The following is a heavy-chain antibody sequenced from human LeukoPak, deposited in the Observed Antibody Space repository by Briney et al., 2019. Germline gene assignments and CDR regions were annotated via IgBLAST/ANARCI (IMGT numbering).Heavy chain of an antibody. V-gene: IGHV4-34*01. CDR2: INHSGST. Sequence: SETLSLTCAVYGGSFSGYYWSWIRQPPGKGLEWIGEINHSGSTNYNPSLKSRVTVSVETSKNQFSLNLSSVTTADTAVYSCARVSCTSYSSGWYRAYYYYYMVVWGKGTTVTVSS. J-gene: IGHJ6*03. CDR3: ARVSCTSYSSGWYRAYYYYYMVV. CDR1: GGSFSGYY. D-gene: IGHD6-19*01.